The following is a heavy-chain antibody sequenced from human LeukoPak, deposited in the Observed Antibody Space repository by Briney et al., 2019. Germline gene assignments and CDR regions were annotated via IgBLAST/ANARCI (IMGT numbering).Heavy chain of an antibody. D-gene: IGHD6-19*01. CDR1: GYTFTGYY. V-gene: IGHV1-2*02. Sequence: ASVKVSCKASGYTFTGYYMHWVRQAPGQGLEWMGWINPNSGGTNYAQKLQGRVTMTRDTSISTAYMELSRLRSDDTAVYYCARPASVSSGRYGMDVWGQGTTVTVSS. J-gene: IGHJ6*02. CDR2: INPNSGGT. CDR3: ARPASVSSGRYGMDV.